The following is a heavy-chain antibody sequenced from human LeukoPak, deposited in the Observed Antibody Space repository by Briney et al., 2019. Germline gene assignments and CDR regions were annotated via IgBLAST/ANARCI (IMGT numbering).Heavy chain of an antibody. Sequence: GGSLRLSCVASGFTFSTYSMTWVRQAPGKGLEWVSYINRASSTIYYADSVKGRFTISRDNAKNSLYLQMNSLRAEDTAVYYCAKASYSSTWPYYFDYWGQGTLVTVSS. CDR2: INRASSTI. CDR1: GFTFSTYS. D-gene: IGHD6-13*01. V-gene: IGHV3-48*01. CDR3: AKASYSSTWPYYFDY. J-gene: IGHJ4*02.